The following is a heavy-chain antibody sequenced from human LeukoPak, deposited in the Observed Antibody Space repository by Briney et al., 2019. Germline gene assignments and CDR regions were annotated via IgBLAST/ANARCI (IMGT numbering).Heavy chain of an antibody. CDR3: ARHSITMVRGVGTGFDP. CDR1: GYTFTSYY. J-gene: IGHJ5*02. Sequence: ASVKVSCKASGYTFTSYYMHWVRQAPGQGLEWMGIINPSGGSTSYAQKFQGRVTMTRDTSTSTVYMELSSLRSEDTAVYYCARHSITMVRGVGTGFDPWGQGALVTVSS. D-gene: IGHD3-10*01. CDR2: INPSGGST. V-gene: IGHV1-46*01.